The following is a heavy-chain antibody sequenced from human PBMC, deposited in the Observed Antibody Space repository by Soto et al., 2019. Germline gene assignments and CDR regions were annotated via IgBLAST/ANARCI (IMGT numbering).Heavy chain of an antibody. Sequence: DVQLVESGGGLIQPGESLRLSCAAFGLTISGKKYVAWVRQAAGKGLGWVSGLYDGGGSFYADSVRGRFTTSSDSSETTVYLQMNDLRPDDTAVYDCATWHEREHAYDVWGQGTTVTVSS. CDR2: LYDGGGS. D-gene: IGHD1-1*01. V-gene: IGHV3-53*01. J-gene: IGHJ3*01. CDR3: ATWHEREHAYDV. CDR1: GLTISGKKY.